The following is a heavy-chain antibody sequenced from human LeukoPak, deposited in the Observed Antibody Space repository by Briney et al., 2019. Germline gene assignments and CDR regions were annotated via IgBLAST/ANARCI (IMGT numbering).Heavy chain of an antibody. J-gene: IGHJ4*02. CDR2: IYTSGST. CDR1: GGSISSYY. D-gene: IGHD3-16*01. V-gene: IGHV4-4*07. Sequence: SETLSLTCTVSGGSISSYYWSWLRQPAGKGLEWIGRIYTSGSTNYNPSLKSRVTISVDTSKNQFSLKLSSVTAADTAVYYCARGAGHFDYVWGSYYFDYWGQGTLVTVSS. CDR3: ARGAGHFDYVWGSYYFDY.